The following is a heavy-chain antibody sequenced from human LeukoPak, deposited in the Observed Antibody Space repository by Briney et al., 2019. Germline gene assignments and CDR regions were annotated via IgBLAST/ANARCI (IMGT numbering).Heavy chain of an antibody. J-gene: IGHJ4*02. CDR2: ISSSSSYI. CDR3: ARVSGATSTFDY. D-gene: IGHD1-26*01. V-gene: IGHV3-21*01. CDR1: GFTFSSYS. Sequence: KSGGSLRLSCAASGFTFSSYSMNWVRQAPGKGLEWVSSISSSSSYIYYADSVKGRFTISRDNAKNSLCLQMNSLRAEDTAVYYCARVSGATSTFDYWGQGTLVTVSS.